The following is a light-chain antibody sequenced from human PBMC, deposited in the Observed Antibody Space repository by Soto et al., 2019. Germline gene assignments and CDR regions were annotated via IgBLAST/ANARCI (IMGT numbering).Light chain of an antibody. Sequence: EIVLTQSPGTLSLSPGERATLSCRASQSLSNSFIAWYQQKPGQAPRLLIYDTSSRASGIPDRFSGSGSGTDFTLTISRLETEDFAVFYCQQYGSSPLTFGGGTKVDIK. CDR3: QQYGSSPLT. CDR2: DTS. J-gene: IGKJ4*01. V-gene: IGKV3-20*01. CDR1: QSLSNSF.